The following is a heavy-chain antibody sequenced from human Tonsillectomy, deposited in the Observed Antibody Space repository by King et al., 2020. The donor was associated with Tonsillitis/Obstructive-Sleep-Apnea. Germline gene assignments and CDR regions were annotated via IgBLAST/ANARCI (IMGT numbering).Heavy chain of an antibody. D-gene: IGHD3-10*01. V-gene: IGHV3-30*04. J-gene: IGHJ6*03. CDR2: ISYDESNK. Sequence: QLVQSGGGVVQPGRSLRLSCAASGFTFSSYTMHWVRQAPGKGLEWVAVISYDESNKYYADSVKGRFTISRDNSKNTLYLQMNSLRAEETAVYYCARDVYYGSWRPRPDYYYYYMDVWGKGTTVTVAS. CDR1: GFTFSSYT. CDR3: ARDVYYGSWRPRPDYYYYYMDV.